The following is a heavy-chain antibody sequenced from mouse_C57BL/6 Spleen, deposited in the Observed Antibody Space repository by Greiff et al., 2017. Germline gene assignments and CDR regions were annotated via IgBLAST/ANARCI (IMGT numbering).Heavy chain of an antibody. Sequence: EVQLVESGGGLVKPGASLKLSCAASGFTFSDYGMHWVRQAPEKGLEWVAYISSGSSTIYYADTVKGRFTISRDNAKNTLFLQMTSLRSEDTAMYYCARIDDGNYGSYAMDYWGQGTSVTVSS. D-gene: IGHD2-1*01. CDR1: GFTFSDYG. J-gene: IGHJ4*01. CDR2: ISSGSSTI. V-gene: IGHV5-17*01. CDR3: ARIDDGNYGSYAMDY.